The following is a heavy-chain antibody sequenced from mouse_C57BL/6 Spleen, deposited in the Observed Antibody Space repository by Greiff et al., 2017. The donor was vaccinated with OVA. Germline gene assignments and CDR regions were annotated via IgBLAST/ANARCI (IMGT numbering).Heavy chain of an antibody. V-gene: IGHV5-4*01. CDR1: GFTFSSYA. J-gene: IGHJ1*03. CDR3: AREGDRDWYFDV. D-gene: IGHD3-3*01. Sequence: DVQLVESGGGLVKPGGSLKLSCAASGFTFSSYAMSWVRQTPEKRLEWVATISDGGSYTYYPDNVKGRFTISRDNAKNNLYPQMIQLKSEDTAMYYCAREGDRDWYFDVWGTGTTVTVSS. CDR2: ISDGGSYT.